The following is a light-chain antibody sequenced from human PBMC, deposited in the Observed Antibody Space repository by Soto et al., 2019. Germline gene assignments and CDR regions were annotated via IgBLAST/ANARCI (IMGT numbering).Light chain of an antibody. CDR2: DVT. CDR3: SSYAGINNWV. CDR1: SSDVGAFDY. J-gene: IGLJ3*02. V-gene: IGLV2-8*01. Sequence: QSALTQPPSASGSRGQSVAISCTGTSSDVGAFDYVCWYQHHPGKVPKLLIYDVTKRPSGVPDRFSGSKSGNTASLTVSGLQAEDEADYYCSSYAGINNWVFGGGTKLTVL.